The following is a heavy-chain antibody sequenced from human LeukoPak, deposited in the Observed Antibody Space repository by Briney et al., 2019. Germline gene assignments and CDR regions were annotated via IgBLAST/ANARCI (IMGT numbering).Heavy chain of an antibody. Sequence: AFIRYAGNNKYYADSAKGRFPISRDNSKTTLYLQMNSLRAEDTAVYYCAKGTSSGWYFDYWGQGTLVTVSS. V-gene: IGHV3-30*02. D-gene: IGHD6-19*01. CDR2: IRYAGNNK. J-gene: IGHJ4*02. CDR3: AKGTSSGWYFDY.